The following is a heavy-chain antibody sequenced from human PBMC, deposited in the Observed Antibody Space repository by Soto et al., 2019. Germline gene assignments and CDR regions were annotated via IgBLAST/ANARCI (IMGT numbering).Heavy chain of an antibody. CDR3: ARDRGDYDPT. CDR2: ISSSGSTI. V-gene: IGHV3-48*03. Sequence: GGSLRLSCAASGFTFSSYEMNWVRQAPGKGLEWVSYISSSGSTIYYADSVKGRFTISRDNAKNSLYLQMNSLRAEDTAVYYCARDRGDYDPTWGQGTLVTVSS. D-gene: IGHD2-21*02. J-gene: IGHJ4*02. CDR1: GFTFSSYE.